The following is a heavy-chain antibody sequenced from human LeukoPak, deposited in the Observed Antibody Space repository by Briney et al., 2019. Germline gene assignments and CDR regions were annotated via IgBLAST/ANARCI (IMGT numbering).Heavy chain of an antibody. CDR1: GGSISSGSYY. D-gene: IGHD2-2*01. CDR2: IYTSGST. V-gene: IGHV4-61*02. CDR3: AKGALVPADYYYMDV. Sequence: IPSETLSLTCTVSGGSISSGSYYWSWIRQPAGKGLEWIGRIYTSGSTNYNPSLKSRVTISVDTSKNQFSLKLSSVTAADTAVYYCAKGALVPADYYYMDVWGKGTTVTVSS. J-gene: IGHJ6*03.